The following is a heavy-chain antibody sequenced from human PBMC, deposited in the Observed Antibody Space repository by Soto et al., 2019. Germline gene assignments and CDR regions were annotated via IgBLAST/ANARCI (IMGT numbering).Heavy chain of an antibody. Sequence: GGSLRLSCAASGFTFRSFTMNWVRQAPGKGLEWVSTISSNSAYIYYTDALRGRFTISRDNAKNSLHLQMNSLRAEDTAVYYCTRDALRDSSARGWFDPWGPGTLVTVSS. D-gene: IGHD3-3*01. J-gene: IGHJ5*02. CDR1: GFTFRSFT. V-gene: IGHV3-21*01. CDR3: TRDALRDSSARGWFDP. CDR2: ISSNSAYI.